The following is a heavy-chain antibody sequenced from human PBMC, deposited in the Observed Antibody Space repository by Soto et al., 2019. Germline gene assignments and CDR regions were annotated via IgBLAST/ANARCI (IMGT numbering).Heavy chain of an antibody. CDR1: GGSFSCYY. V-gene: IGHV4-34*01. D-gene: IGHD3-3*01. Sequence: SETLSLTCAVYGGSFSCYYWSWIRQPPGKGLEWIGEINHSGSTNYNPSLKSRVTISVDTSKNQFSLKLSSVTAADTAVYYCTRGRPVLRFLEWLRTNWFDPWGQGTLVTVSS. CDR3: TRGRPVLRFLEWLRTNWFDP. CDR2: INHSGST. J-gene: IGHJ5*02.